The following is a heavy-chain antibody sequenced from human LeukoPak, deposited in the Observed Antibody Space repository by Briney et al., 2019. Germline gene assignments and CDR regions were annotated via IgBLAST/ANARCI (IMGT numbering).Heavy chain of an antibody. Sequence: SETLSLTCTVSGGSISSSSYYWGWIRQPPGKGLEWIGSIFYSGSTYYNPSLKSRVTISVDTSKKEFSLKLSSVTAADTAVYYCARVRLLRILVPDYWGQGTLVTVSS. D-gene: IGHD3-10*01. J-gene: IGHJ4*02. CDR1: GGSISSSSYY. V-gene: IGHV4-39*07. CDR2: IFYSGST. CDR3: ARVRLLRILVPDY.